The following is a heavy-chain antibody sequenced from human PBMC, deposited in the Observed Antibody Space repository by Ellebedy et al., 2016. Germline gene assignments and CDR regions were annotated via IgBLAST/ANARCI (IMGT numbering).Heavy chain of an antibody. V-gene: IGHV3-23*01. D-gene: IGHD2-2*01. J-gene: IGHJ4*02. Sequence: GGSLRLXCAASGFTFSSYAMSWVRQAPGKGLEWVSAISGSGGSTYYADSVKGRFTISRDNSKNTLYLQMNSLRAEDTAVYYCAKDRGPAAIYNAVDYWGQGTLVTVSS. CDR1: GFTFSSYA. CDR2: ISGSGGST. CDR3: AKDRGPAAIYNAVDY.